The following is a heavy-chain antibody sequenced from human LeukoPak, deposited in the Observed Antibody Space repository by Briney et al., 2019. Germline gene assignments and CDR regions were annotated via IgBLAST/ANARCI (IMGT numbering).Heavy chain of an antibody. CDR3: ARDTDYYGLALDV. CDR1: GGSISSYY. CDR2: IYYSGST. Sequence: SETLSLTCTVSGGSISSYYWSWIRQPPGKGLEWIGYIYYSGSTNYNPSLKSRVTISVDTSKNQFSLKLSSVTAADTAVYYCARDTDYYGLALDVWGKGTTVTISS. D-gene: IGHD3-10*01. J-gene: IGHJ6*04. V-gene: IGHV4-59*01.